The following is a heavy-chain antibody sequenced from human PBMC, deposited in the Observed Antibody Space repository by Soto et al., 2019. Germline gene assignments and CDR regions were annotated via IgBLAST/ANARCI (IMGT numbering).Heavy chain of an antibody. D-gene: IGHD4-17*01. J-gene: IGHJ4*02. CDR2: GPYSGTT. CDR1: GVSVSSGSFY. V-gene: IGHV4-61*01. Sequence: PSETLSLTCTVSGVSVSSGSFYWAWIRQPPGKGLEWIGFGPYSGTTNYKPSLKSRVTISVDTSRSQISLKVSSLTAADTAVYYCARGATVTQYDYWGQGTLVTVSS. CDR3: ARGATVTQYDY.